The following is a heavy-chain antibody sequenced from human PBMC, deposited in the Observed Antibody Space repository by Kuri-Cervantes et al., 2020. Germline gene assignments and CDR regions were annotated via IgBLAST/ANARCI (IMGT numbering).Heavy chain of an antibody. V-gene: IGHV4-31*03. CDR2: IYYSGST. CDR1: GGSISSGGYY. Sequence: SETLSLTCTVSGGSISSGGYYWSWIRQHPGKGLEWIGYIYYSGSTYYNPSLKSRVTISVDTSKNQFSLKLSSVTAADTAVYYCARSSGVIQYYGMDVWGQGTTVTDSS. J-gene: IGHJ6*02. D-gene: IGHD3-10*01. CDR3: ARSSGVIQYYGMDV.